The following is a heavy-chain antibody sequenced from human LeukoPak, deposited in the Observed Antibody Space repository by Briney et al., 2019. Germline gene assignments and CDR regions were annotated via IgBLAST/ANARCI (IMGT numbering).Heavy chain of an antibody. CDR1: GFTFSDYY. V-gene: IGHV3-7*01. CDR3: TRVEETATTAAIIRKYSYYYYYMDV. J-gene: IGHJ6*03. CDR2: IRQDGSEK. D-gene: IGHD4-11*01. Sequence: QSGGSLRLSCAASGFTFSDYYMSWIRQAPGKGLEWVANIRQDGSEKHYVDSVKGRFTISRDNAKNSLYLQMSSLRAEDTAVYYCTRVEETATTAAIIRKYSYYYYYMDVWGKGNTVTVSS.